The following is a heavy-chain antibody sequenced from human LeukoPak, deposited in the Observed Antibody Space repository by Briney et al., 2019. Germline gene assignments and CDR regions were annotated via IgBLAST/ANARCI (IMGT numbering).Heavy chain of an antibody. J-gene: IGHJ4*02. Sequence: SETLSLTCTVSGGSISGDYWSWIRQPPGKGLEWIAYTYSSGSTNYNPSLKSRVTISVDTSKNQFSLKLSSVTAADTAVYYCARHVVPYDSTSSYDYWGQGTLVTVSS. CDR1: GGSISGDY. CDR3: ARHVVPYDSTSSYDY. CDR2: TYSSGST. V-gene: IGHV4-59*08. D-gene: IGHD6-6*01.